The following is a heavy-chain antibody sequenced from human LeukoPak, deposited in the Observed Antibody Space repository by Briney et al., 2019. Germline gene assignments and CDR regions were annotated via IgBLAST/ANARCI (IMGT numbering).Heavy chain of an antibody. Sequence: PGGSLRLSCAASGFTFSSYGMHWVRQAPGKGLEWVAVISYDGSNKYYADSVKGRFTISRDNSKNTLYLQMNSLRAEDTAVYYCAKDQSHRYDPDRMPGLFDYWGQGTLVTVSS. D-gene: IGHD3-16*01. V-gene: IGHV3-30*18. CDR1: GFTFSSYG. CDR3: AKDQSHRYDPDRMPGLFDY. CDR2: ISYDGSNK. J-gene: IGHJ4*02.